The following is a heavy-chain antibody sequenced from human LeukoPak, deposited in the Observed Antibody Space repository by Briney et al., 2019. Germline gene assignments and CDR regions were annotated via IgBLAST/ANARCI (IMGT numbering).Heavy chain of an antibody. D-gene: IGHD4-17*01. Sequence: GGSLRLSCAASGFTFNSYAMHWVRQAPGKGLEWVAVISHDGSTIYYADSVEGRFTISRDNSKNTLYLQMNSLRAEDTAVYYCAREGSTVTTPYYFDYWGQGTLVTVSS. CDR1: GFTFNSYA. J-gene: IGHJ4*02. CDR2: ISHDGSTI. CDR3: AREGSTVTTPYYFDY. V-gene: IGHV3-30*04.